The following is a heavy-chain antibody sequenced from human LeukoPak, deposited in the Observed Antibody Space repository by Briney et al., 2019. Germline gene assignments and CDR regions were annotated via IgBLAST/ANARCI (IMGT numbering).Heavy chain of an antibody. CDR3: ATYYYDSSRAFDI. CDR2: IIPIFGTA. CDR1: GGTFSSYA. Sequence: SVKVSCKASGGTFSSYAISWVRQAPGQGLEWMGGIIPIFGTANYAQKFQGRVTITTDESTSTAYMELSSLRSEDTAVYYCATYYYDSSRAFDIWGQGTMVTVSS. V-gene: IGHV1-69*05. J-gene: IGHJ3*02. D-gene: IGHD3-22*01.